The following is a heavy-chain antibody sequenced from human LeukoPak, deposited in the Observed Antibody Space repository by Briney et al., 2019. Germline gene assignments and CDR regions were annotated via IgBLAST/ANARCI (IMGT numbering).Heavy chain of an antibody. D-gene: IGHD5-12*01. CDR3: AKDARGYSGYDVSWFDP. Sequence: PGGSLRLSCVASGFRFSGYAIHWVRQAPGKGLEWVALISYNGGRKDYAESVKGRFTIDRDNSKNTLYLQMNSLRAEDTAVYYCAKDARGYSGYDVSWFDPWGQGTLVTVSS. J-gene: IGHJ5*02. CDR2: ISYNGGRK. CDR1: GFRFSGYA. V-gene: IGHV3-30*04.